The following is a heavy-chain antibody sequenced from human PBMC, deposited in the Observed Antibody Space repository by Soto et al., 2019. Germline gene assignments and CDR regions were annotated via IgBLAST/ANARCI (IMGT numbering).Heavy chain of an antibody. J-gene: IGHJ6*03. V-gene: IGHV3-49*03. CDR1: GFTFGDYA. CDR3: TRDTEYYDILTPPYYYYYYMDV. CDR2: IRSKAYGGTT. D-gene: IGHD3-9*01. Sequence: PGGSLRLSCTASGFTFGDYAMSWFRQAPGKGLEWVGFIRSKAYGGTTEYAASVKGRFTISRDDSKSIAYLQMNSLKTEDTAVYYCTRDTEYYDILTPPYYYYYYMDVWGKGTTVTVSS.